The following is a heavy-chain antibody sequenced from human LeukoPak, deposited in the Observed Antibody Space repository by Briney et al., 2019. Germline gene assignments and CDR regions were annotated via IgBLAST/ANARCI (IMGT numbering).Heavy chain of an antibody. V-gene: IGHV3-23*01. CDR2: ISGSGGSA. CDR3: AKDRGDTAMVRYFDY. J-gene: IGHJ4*02. Sequence: PGGSLRFSCAASGFTFSSYAMSWVRQAPGKGLEWVSAISGSGGSAYYADSVKGRFTISRDNSKNTLYLQMNSLRAEDTAVYYCAKDRGDTAMVRYFDYWGQGTLVTVSS. D-gene: IGHD5-18*01. CDR1: GFTFSSYA.